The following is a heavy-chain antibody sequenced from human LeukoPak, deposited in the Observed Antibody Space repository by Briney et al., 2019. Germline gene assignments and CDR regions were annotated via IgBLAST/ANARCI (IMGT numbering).Heavy chain of an antibody. CDR2: INPNSGGT. D-gene: IGHD6-13*01. CDR1: GYTFTGYY. Sequence: ASVKVSCKASGYTFTGYYMHWVRQAPGQGLEWMGWINPNSGGTNYAQKFQGRVTMTRDTSISTAYMELSRQRSDDTAVYYCARDNSSSWYSTEYYYYYMDVWGKGTTVTVSS. J-gene: IGHJ6*03. CDR3: ARDNSSSWYSTEYYYYYMDV. V-gene: IGHV1-2*02.